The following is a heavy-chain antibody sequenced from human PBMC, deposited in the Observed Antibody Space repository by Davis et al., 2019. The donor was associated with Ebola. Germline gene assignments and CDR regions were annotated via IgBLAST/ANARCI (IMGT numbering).Heavy chain of an antibody. V-gene: IGHV3-33*08. Sequence: PGGSLRLSCAASGFTFSSYSMNWVRQAPGKGLEWVAVICYDGSNKYYADSVKGRFTISRDNAKNTLYLQMNSLRAEDTAVYYCASIGTMIVVANHAFDIWGQGTMVTVSS. CDR3: ASIGTMIVVANHAFDI. CDR2: ICYDGSNK. J-gene: IGHJ3*02. CDR1: GFTFSSYS. D-gene: IGHD3-22*01.